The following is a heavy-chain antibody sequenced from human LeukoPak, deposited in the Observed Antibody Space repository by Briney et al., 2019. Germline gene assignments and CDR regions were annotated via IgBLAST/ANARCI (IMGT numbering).Heavy chain of an antibody. D-gene: IGHD6-6*01. J-gene: IGHJ6*03. CDR1: GGSISSYY. CDR2: IYYSGST. CDR3: ARIAARTDSRYYYYMDV. V-gene: IGHV4-59*01. Sequence: PSETLSLTCTVSGGSISSYYWSWIRQPPGKGLEWIGYIYYSGSTNYNPSLKSRVTISVDTSKNQFSLKLSSVTAADTAVYYCARIAARTDSRYYYYMDVWGKGTTVTVSS.